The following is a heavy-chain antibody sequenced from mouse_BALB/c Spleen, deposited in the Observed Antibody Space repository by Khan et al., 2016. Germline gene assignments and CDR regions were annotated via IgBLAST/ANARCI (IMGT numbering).Heavy chain of an antibody. V-gene: IGHV2-5*01. Sequence: QVQLKESGPGLVQPSQSLSITCTVSGFSLTSYGVHWVRQSPGKGLEWLGVIWSGGSTDYNAAFMSRLSITKNNSKSQVFFKMDSLQADDTAIYYCAKNYGNYAMDYWGQGTSVTVSS. CDR2: IWSGGST. J-gene: IGHJ4*01. D-gene: IGHD2-1*01. CDR1: GFSLTSYG. CDR3: AKNYGNYAMDY.